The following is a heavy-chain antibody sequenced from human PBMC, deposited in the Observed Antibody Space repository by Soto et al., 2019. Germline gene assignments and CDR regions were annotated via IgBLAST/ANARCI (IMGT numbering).Heavy chain of an antibody. J-gene: IGHJ3*02. D-gene: IGHD2-8*01. V-gene: IGHV3-66*01. CDR2: IYSGGST. Sequence: EVQLVESGGGLVQPGGSLRLSCAASGFTVSSNYMSWVRQAPGKGLEWVSVIYSGGSTYYADSVKGRFTISRDNSKNTLYLQMNSLRAEDTAVYYCARWLPVYNGVFDILGQGTMVSVSS. CDR3: ARWLPVYNGVFDI. CDR1: GFTVSSNY.